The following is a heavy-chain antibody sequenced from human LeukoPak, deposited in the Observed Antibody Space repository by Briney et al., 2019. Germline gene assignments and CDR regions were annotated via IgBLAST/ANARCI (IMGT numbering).Heavy chain of an antibody. Sequence: SETLSLTCAVYGGSFSGYYWSWIRQPPGKGLEWIWEIYHSGSTNYNPSLKTRVTISVDKSKNQFSLKLSSVTAADTAVYYCARASHDYGDYSHFDYWGQGTLVTVSS. D-gene: IGHD4-17*01. J-gene: IGHJ4*02. CDR3: ARASHDYGDYSHFDY. CDR1: GGSFSGYY. CDR2: IYHSGST. V-gene: IGHV4-34*01.